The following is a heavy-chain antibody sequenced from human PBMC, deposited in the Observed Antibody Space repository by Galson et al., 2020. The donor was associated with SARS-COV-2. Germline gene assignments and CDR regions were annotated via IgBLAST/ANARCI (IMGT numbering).Heavy chain of an antibody. CDR3: ARERSSSWYYDY. J-gene: IGHJ4*02. D-gene: IGHD6-13*01. V-gene: IGHV3-30*14. Sequence: GGSLRLSCAASGFSFRTSDMHWVRQAPGKGLEWVALISYDGNKKYFADSVKGRFTVSRDNSQNTMYLQINSLRPKDTGLYYCARERSSSWYYDYWGQGALVTVSS. CDR1: GFSFRTSD. CDR2: ISYDGNKK.